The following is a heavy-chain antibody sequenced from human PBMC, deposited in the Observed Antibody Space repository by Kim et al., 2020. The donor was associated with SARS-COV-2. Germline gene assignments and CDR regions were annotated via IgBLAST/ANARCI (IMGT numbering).Heavy chain of an antibody. CDR3: AKEADYNYYYGMDV. CDR1: GFTFSSYG. CDR2: IWYDGSNK. Sequence: GGSLRLSCAASGFTFSSYGMHWVRQAPGKGLEWVAVIWYDGSNKYYADSVKGRFTISRDNSKNTLYLQMNSLRAEDTAVYYCAKEADYNYYYGMDVWGQGTTVTVSS. V-gene: IGHV3-33*06. J-gene: IGHJ6*02.